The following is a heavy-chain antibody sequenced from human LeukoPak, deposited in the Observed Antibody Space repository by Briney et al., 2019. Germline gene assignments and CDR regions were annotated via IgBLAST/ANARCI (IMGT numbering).Heavy chain of an antibody. CDR3: ARAPVAGGGGGDAFDI. D-gene: IGHD3-16*01. CDR2: IYYSGST. V-gene: IGHV4-30-4*01. CDR1: GGSISSGDYY. J-gene: IGHJ3*02. Sequence: SETLSLTFTVSGGSISSGDYYWSWIRQPPGKGLEWIGYIYYSGSTYYNPSLKSRVTISVDTSKNQFSLKLSSVTAADTAVYYCARAPVAGGGGGDAFDIWGQGTMVTVSS.